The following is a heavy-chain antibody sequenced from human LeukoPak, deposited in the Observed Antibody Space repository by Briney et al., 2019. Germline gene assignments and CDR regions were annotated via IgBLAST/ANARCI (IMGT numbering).Heavy chain of an antibody. Sequence: GGSLRLSCAASGFTFSDYYMSWIRQAPGKGLEWVSYISSSGSTIYYADSVKGRFTISRDNAKNSLYLQMNSLRAEDTAVYYCARDKGYYYDSSGPVSAFDIWGQGTMVTVSS. CDR2: ISSSGSTI. CDR1: GFTFSDYY. CDR3: ARDKGYYYDSSGPVSAFDI. V-gene: IGHV3-11*04. J-gene: IGHJ3*02. D-gene: IGHD3-22*01.